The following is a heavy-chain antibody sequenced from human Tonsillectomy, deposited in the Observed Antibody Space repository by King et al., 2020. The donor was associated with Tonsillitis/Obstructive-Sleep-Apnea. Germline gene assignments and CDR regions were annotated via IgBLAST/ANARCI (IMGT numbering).Heavy chain of an antibody. J-gene: IGHJ3*02. D-gene: IGHD2-21*02. CDR2: IKEDGSEK. CDR1: GFTLNHYW. V-gene: IGHV3-7*01. Sequence: VQLVESGGGLVQPGGSLRLSCVASGFTLNHYWMTWVRQAPGKGLEWVANIKEDGSEKNYVDSVKGRFTVSRDNARNSLYLQMNSLRAEDTAVYYCARDLSVVVAAIWYDVHDIWGQGTMVTVSP. CDR3: ARDLSVVVAAIWYDVHDI.